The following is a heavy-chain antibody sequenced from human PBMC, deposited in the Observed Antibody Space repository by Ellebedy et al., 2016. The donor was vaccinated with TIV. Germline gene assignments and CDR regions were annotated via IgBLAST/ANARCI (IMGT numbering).Heavy chain of an antibody. V-gene: IGHV3-30*07. J-gene: IGHJ5*02. CDR3: AATKETYYDFWSGYNGINNWFDP. Sequence: DSVKGRFTISRDISKSTLYLQMNSLRAEDTAVYYCAATKETYYDFWSGYNGINNWFDPWGQGTLVTVSS. D-gene: IGHD3-3*01.